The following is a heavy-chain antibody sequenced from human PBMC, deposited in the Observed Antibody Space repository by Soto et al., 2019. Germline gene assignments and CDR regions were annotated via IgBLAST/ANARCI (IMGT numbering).Heavy chain of an antibody. D-gene: IGHD1-26*01. V-gene: IGHV1-2*02. CDR1: GYIFSAYY. Sequence: QVHLVQSGAEVKSPGASVKVSCKASGYIFSAYYLHWVRHAPGQGLEWMRWLAPNTGSTNYAPKFKGRVTTTTDTSISTAYMELSRLTSDDSAVYYCGRDGVQIVSPDLGHWLDPGGQGTLVTVSS. CDR2: LAPNTGST. J-gene: IGHJ5*02. CDR3: GRDGVQIVSPDLGHWLDP.